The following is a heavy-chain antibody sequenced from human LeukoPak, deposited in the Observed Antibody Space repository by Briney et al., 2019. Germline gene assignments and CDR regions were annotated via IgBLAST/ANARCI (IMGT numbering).Heavy chain of an antibody. J-gene: IGHJ5*02. Sequence: GESLQISCQGSGYNFANYWIGWGRQMPEQGLEWMGIIYPDDSDTRYSPSFQGQVTISADKSISTAYLQWSSLKASDTAMYYCYRGDCSFTSCYMREVWFDPWGQGTLVTVSS. CDR3: YRGDCSFTSCYMREVWFDP. CDR2: IYPDDSDT. D-gene: IGHD2-2*01. CDR1: GYNFANYW. V-gene: IGHV5-51*01.